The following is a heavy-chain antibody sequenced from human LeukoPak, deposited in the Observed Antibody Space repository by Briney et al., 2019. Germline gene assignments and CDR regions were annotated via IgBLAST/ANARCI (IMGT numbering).Heavy chain of an antibody. J-gene: IGHJ4*02. CDR3: ARERAYNYFDY. CDR1: GFTFSTYR. CDR2: INTDGSST. V-gene: IGHV3-74*01. Sequence: GGSLRLSCAASGFTFSTYRMHWVRQTPGKGLFWVSLINTDGSSTTCADSVRGRFTVSRDNAKNTLYLQMNSLRAEDTSVYYCARERAYNYFDYWGQGALVTVSS. D-gene: IGHD3-16*01.